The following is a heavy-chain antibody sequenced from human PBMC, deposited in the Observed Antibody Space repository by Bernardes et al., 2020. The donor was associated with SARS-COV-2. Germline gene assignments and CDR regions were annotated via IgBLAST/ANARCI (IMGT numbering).Heavy chain of an antibody. CDR3: ARGGYCSSTSCYAFDI. Sequence: SVKVSCKASGYTFTGYYMHWVRQAPGQGLEWMGWINPNSGGTNYAQKFQGWVTMTRDTSISTAYMELSRLRSDDTAVYYCARGGYCSSTSCYAFDIWGQGTMVTVSS. D-gene: IGHD2-2*01. CDR2: INPNSGGT. V-gene: IGHV1-2*04. CDR1: GYTFTGYY. J-gene: IGHJ3*02.